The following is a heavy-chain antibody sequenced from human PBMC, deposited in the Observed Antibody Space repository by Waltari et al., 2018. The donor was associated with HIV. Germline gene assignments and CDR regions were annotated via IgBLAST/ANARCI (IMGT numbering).Heavy chain of an antibody. V-gene: IGHV4-34*01. J-gene: IGHJ2*01. D-gene: IGHD4-4*01. CDR2: SNNNKVA. CDR3: ARGPRPSTVSAPGWYFDL. Sequence: QVRLDQWGTGLVKPSGTLSRTCAVYGGCFTGYDLIGIRHCPGKGLEWIGESNNNKVANYRPSRKRRFIISVDTSKNQFSRRMDSVTAADTAVYYCARGPRPSTVSAPGWYFDLWGRGTLVIVS. CDR1: GGCFTGYD.